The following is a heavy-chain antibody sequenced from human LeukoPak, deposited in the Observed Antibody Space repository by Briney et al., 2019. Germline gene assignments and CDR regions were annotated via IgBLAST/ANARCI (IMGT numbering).Heavy chain of an antibody. V-gene: IGHV4-34*01. CDR1: GGSFSGYY. Sequence: PSETLSLTCAVYGGSFSGYYWSWIRQPPGKGLEWIGEINHSGSTNYNPSLKSRVTISVDTSKNQFSLKLSSVTAADTAVYYCARKKKKSPPAYGMAVWGKGTTVTVSS. J-gene: IGHJ6*04. CDR3: ARKKKKSPPAYGMAV. CDR2: INHSGST.